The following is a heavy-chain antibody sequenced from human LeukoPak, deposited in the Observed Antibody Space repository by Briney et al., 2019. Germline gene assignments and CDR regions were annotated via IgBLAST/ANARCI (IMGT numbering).Heavy chain of an antibody. CDR2: INPSGGST. CDR1: GDTFTSYY. D-gene: IGHD6-13*01. J-gene: IGHJ2*01. CDR3: ARDPKVAAAGTRYFDL. Sequence: ASVKVSCRASGDTFTSYYMHWVRQAPGQGLEWMGIINPSGGSTSYAQKFQGRVTMTRDTSTSTVYMELSSLRSEDTAVYYCARDPKVAAAGTRYFDLWGSGTLVTVSS. V-gene: IGHV1-46*01.